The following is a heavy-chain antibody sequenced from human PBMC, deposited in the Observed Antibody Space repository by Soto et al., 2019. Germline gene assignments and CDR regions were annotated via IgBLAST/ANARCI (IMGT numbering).Heavy chain of an antibody. D-gene: IGHD2-8*01. CDR1: GFTFSSYG. CDR3: ARGGQVLSRPEDYYYSGMDV. Sequence: QVHLVESGGGVVQPGRSLRLSCAASGFTFSSYGMHWVRQAPGKGLEWVAVIWYDGSNKYYADSVKGRFTISRENYKNTLYLQMNSLRAEDTAVYYCARGGQVLSRPEDYYYSGMDVWGQGTTVTVSS. V-gene: IGHV3-33*01. J-gene: IGHJ6*02. CDR2: IWYDGSNK.